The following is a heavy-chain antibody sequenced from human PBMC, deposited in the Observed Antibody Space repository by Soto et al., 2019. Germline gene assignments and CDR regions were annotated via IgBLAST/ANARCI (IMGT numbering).Heavy chain of an antibody. CDR1: GGSISSGDYY. J-gene: IGHJ5*02. V-gene: IGHV4-30-4*01. CDR3: ARSRYCSGGSCYSLGWFDP. D-gene: IGHD2-15*01. CDR2: IYYSGST. Sequence: TSETLSLTCTVSGGSISSGDYYWSWIRQPPGKGLEWIGYIYYSGSTYYNPSLKSRVTISVDTSKNQFSLKLSSVTAADTAVYYCARSRYCSGGSCYSLGWFDPWGQGTLVTVSS.